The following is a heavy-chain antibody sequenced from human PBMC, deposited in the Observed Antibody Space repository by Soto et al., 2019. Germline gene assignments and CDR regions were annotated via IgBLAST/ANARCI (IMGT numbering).Heavy chain of an antibody. V-gene: IGHV1-69*13. CDR1: GGTFSSYA. J-gene: IGHJ5*02. CDR3: ARGITGTVYNWFDP. CDR2: IIPIFGTA. Sequence: RASVKVSCKASGGTFSSYAISWVRQAPGQGLEWMGGIIPIFGTANYAQKFQGRVTITADESTSTAYMELSSLRSEDTAVYYCARGITGTVYNWFDPWGQGTLVTVSS. D-gene: IGHD1-7*01.